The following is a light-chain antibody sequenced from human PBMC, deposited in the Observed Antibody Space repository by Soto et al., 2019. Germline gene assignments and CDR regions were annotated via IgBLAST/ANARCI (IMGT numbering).Light chain of an antibody. CDR1: QRVSSTA. CDR3: QHYDGSPPWT. Sequence: EIVLTQSPGTLSLSPGERATLSCRASQRVSSTALAWYQQKPGQAPRRLIYGASNRATGISDMFSGSGAGTDFTLNIGRLEPENFAVYYCQHYDGSPPWTFGHGNKVEIK. V-gene: IGKV3-20*01. J-gene: IGKJ1*01. CDR2: GAS.